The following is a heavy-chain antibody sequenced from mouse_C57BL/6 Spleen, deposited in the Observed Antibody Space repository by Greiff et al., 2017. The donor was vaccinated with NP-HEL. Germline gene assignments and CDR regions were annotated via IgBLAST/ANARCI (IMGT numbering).Heavy chain of an antibody. Sequence: DVMLVESGGGLVKPGGSLKLSCAASGFTFSSYAMSWVRQTPEKRLAWVATISDGGSYTYYPDNVKGRFTISRDNAKNNLYLQMSHLKSEDTAMYYCARYYYGSSQYYFDYWGQGTTLTVSS. CDR1: GFTFSSYA. V-gene: IGHV5-4*03. CDR2: ISDGGSYT. D-gene: IGHD1-1*01. CDR3: ARYYYGSSQYYFDY. J-gene: IGHJ2*01.